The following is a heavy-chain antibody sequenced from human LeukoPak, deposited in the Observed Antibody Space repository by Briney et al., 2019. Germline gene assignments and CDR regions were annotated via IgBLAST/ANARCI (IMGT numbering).Heavy chain of an antibody. CDR1: GSTFSSYG. V-gene: IGHV3-30*02. Sequence: GGTLRLSCEAPGSTFSSYGMHWVRQAPGKGLQWVAFIRCDGNYKYYVDAMKGRFTISRDNSKNTVFLQMNSLRPEDTAVYYCAKDQGYYDSSGYQYYFEYWGQGTLVTVSS. CDR3: AKDQGYYDSSGYQYYFEY. D-gene: IGHD3-22*01. J-gene: IGHJ4*02. CDR2: IRCDGNYK.